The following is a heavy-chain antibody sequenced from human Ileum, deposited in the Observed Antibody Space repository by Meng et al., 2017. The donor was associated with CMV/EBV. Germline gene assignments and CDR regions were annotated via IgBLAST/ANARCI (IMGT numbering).Heavy chain of an antibody. CDR2: ISYDGINK. J-gene: IGHJ6*02. D-gene: IGHD5-18*01. CDR1: GFTFSTYA. V-gene: IGHV3-30-3*01. Sequence: GESLKISCAASGFTFSTYAMHWVRQAPGKGLEWVAVISYDGINKYYADSVKGRFTISRDNSKNTLYLQVNSLRAEDTAVYYCARDPHGMVKSDYYYGMDVWGQGTTVTVSS. CDR3: ARDPHGMVKSDYYYGMDV.